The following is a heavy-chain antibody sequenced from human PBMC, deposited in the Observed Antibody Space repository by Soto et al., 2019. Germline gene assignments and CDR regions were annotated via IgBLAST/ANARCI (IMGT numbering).Heavy chain of an antibody. CDR1: GFTFSSYE. D-gene: IGHD5-18*01. CDR3: ARDREDTAMDPGLDGKDV. Sequence: GGSLRLSCAASGFTFSSYEMNWVRQAPGKGLEWVSYISSSGSTIYYAHSGKGRFTISRDNAKNSLFLQMNSLRAEDTAVDYCARDREDTAMDPGLDGKDVWGQGTTVTVSS. V-gene: IGHV3-48*03. J-gene: IGHJ6*02. CDR2: ISSSGSTI.